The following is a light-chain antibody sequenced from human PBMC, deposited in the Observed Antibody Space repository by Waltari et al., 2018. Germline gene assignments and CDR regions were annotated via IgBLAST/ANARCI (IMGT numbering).Light chain of an antibody. CDR3: SSYSNSSTYV. J-gene: IGLJ1*01. V-gene: IGLV2-14*01. CDR2: EVT. Sequence: QSALTQPASVSGSPGQSITISCTGTNSDVGGYNYVSWSQPRPGKAPQLLVSEVTNRPAGVSSRFSGAKSDNTASLTISGLLAEDEADYYCSSYSNSSTYVFGTGTKVTVL. CDR1: NSDVGGYNY.